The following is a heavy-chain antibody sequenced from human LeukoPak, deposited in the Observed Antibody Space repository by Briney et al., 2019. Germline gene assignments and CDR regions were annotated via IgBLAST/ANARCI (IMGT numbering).Heavy chain of an antibody. CDR2: IYSGGST. V-gene: IGHV3-53*01. J-gene: IGHJ4*02. D-gene: IGHD5-18*01. Sequence: GGSLRLSCAASGFTFSSYAMSWVRQAPGKGLEWVSVIYSGGSTYYADSVKGRFTISRDNSKNTLYLQMNSLRAEDTAVYYCARGIQLWFFFDYWGQGTLVTVSS. CDR1: GFTFSSYA. CDR3: ARGIQLWFFFDY.